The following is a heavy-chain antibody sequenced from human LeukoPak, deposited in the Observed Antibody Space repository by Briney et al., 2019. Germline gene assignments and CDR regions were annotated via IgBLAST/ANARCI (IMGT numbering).Heavy chain of an antibody. CDR3: AGEFGYCSSTSCYFTRYYYYGMDV. CDR1: GFTFSSYW. Sequence: GGSLRLSCAASGFTFSSYWMSWVRQAPGKGLEWVANIKQDGSEKYYVDSVKGRFTISRDNAKNSLYLQMNSLRAEDTAVYYCAGEFGYCSSTSCYFTRYYYYGMDVWGQGTTVTVSS. V-gene: IGHV3-7*01. D-gene: IGHD2-2*01. J-gene: IGHJ6*02. CDR2: IKQDGSEK.